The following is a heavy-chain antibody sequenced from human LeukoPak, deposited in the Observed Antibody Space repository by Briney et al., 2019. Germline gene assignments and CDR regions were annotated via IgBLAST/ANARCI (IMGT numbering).Heavy chain of an antibody. J-gene: IGHJ6*02. Sequence: PGGSLRLSCTASGFTFSSSWMHWVRQAPGKRLMWVSRISPDGSSTSHADSVQGRFTISRDNAKNTLYLQMNSLRAEDTAVYYCTRAMTRGYYYDMDVWGQGTTVTVSS. CDR2: ISPDGSST. CDR1: GFTFSSSW. D-gene: IGHD3-22*01. CDR3: TRAMTRGYYYDMDV. V-gene: IGHV3-74*01.